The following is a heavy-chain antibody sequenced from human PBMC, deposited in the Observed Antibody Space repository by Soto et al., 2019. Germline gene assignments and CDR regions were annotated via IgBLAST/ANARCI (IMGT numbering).Heavy chain of an antibody. CDR3: AGEIRTRVHYFDY. CDR2: IIPILGIA. J-gene: IGHJ4*02. Sequence: ASVKVSCKASGGTFSSYTISWVRQAPGQGLEWMGRIIPILGIANYAQKFQGRVTITADKSTSTAYMELSSLRSEDTAVYYCAGEIRTRVHYFDYWGQGTLVTVSS. CDR1: GGTFSSYT. D-gene: IGHD3-10*01. V-gene: IGHV1-69*04.